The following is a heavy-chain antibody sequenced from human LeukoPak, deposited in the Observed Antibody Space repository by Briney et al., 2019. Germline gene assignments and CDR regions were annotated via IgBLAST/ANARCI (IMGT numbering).Heavy chain of an antibody. D-gene: IGHD4-11*01. CDR1: GGSVNSGSYF. V-gene: IGHV4-61*01. Sequence: SETLSLTCTVSGGSVNSGSYFWSWIRQPPGKGLEWIGYIQNSAGTNYNPSLESRVTISVDSSKDQFSLRLSSVTAADTAAYYCATDYSNFYGMDVWGQGTTVNVSS. CDR3: ATDYSNFYGMDV. CDR2: IQNSAGT. J-gene: IGHJ6*02.